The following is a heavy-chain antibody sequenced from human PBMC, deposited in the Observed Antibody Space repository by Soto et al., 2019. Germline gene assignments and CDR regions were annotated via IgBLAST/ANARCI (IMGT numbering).Heavy chain of an antibody. Sequence: EVHLVESGGGWIQPGGSLRLSCAVSGFIVSSHYMSWVRQAPGKGLEWVSVIYSGGSTYYADSVKGRFTISRDNSKNTLFLHMNSRRAEDTAVYYCARHDWFDPWGKGTLVTVSS. V-gene: IGHV3-53*01. CDR2: IYSGGST. J-gene: IGHJ5*02. CDR3: ARHDWFDP. CDR1: GFIVSSHY.